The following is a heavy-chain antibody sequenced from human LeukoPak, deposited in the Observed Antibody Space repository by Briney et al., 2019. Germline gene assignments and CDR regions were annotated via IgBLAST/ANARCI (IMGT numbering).Heavy chain of an antibody. CDR1: GFSFRTYA. J-gene: IGHJ5*02. D-gene: IGHD3-22*01. CDR2: ISDNSART. CDR3: AREYDSSWPS. Sequence: TGGSLRLSCAASGFSFRTYAMSWVRQAPGKGLEWVSAISDNSARTYYADSVKGRFTISRDNSKNTLFVQMNSLRAEDTAVYYCAREYDSSWPSWGQGTLVTVSS. V-gene: IGHV3-23*01.